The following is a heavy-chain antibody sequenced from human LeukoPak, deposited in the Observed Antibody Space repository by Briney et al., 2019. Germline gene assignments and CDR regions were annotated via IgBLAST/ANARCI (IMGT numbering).Heavy chain of an antibody. CDR3: ARGGYSFEA. D-gene: IGHD5-12*01. J-gene: IGHJ4*02. V-gene: IGHV3-49*03. CDR1: GFTFSDFS. Sequence: GGSLRLSCTTSGFTFSDFSMAWFRQAPGEGLEWVGFIGTKPYGGTSEYAASVKGRFTISRDDSQSIAYLQMNSLRTEDTAVYYCARGGYSFEAWGQGTLVTVSS. CDR2: IGTKPYGGTS.